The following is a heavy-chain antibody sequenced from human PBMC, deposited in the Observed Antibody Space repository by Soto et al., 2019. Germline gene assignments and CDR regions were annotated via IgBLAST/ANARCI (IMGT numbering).Heavy chain of an antibody. CDR3: ATDHDYYDSSGYYLYAFDI. CDR2: FDPEDGET. V-gene: IGHV1-24*01. J-gene: IGHJ3*02. Sequence: GASVKVSCKVSGYTLTELSMHWVRQAPGKGLEWMGGFDPEDGETIYAQKFQGRVTMTEDTSTDTAYMELSSLRSEDTAVYYCATDHDYYDSSGYYLYAFDIWGQGTMVTV. D-gene: IGHD3-22*01. CDR1: GYTLTELS.